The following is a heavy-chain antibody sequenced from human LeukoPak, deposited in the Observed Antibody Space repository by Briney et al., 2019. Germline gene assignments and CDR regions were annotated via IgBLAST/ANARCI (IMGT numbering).Heavy chain of an antibody. CDR1: GFTFSSYS. CDR2: ISSSSSYI. Sequence: PGGCLRLSCAASGFTFSSYSMNWVRQAPGKGLEWVSSISSSSSYIYYADSVKGRFTISRDNAKNSLYLQMNSLRAEDTAVYYCARVGDTAMAIDYWGQGTLVTVSS. V-gene: IGHV3-21*01. J-gene: IGHJ4*02. CDR3: ARVGDTAMAIDY. D-gene: IGHD5-18*01.